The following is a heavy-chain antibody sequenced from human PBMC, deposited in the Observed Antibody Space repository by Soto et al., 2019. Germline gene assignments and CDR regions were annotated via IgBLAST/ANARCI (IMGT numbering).Heavy chain of an antibody. D-gene: IGHD6-13*01. Sequence: QVQLVESGGGVVQPGRSLRLSCAASGFTFSSYAMHWVRQAPGKGLEWVAVISYDGSNKYYADSVKGRFTISIDNSKNTLDLQINSLRAEDTAVYYCEAWHQLGDAFDIWGKGTMVTVSS. CDR1: GFTFSSYA. CDR3: EAWHQLGDAFDI. V-gene: IGHV3-30-3*01. J-gene: IGHJ3*02. CDR2: ISYDGSNK.